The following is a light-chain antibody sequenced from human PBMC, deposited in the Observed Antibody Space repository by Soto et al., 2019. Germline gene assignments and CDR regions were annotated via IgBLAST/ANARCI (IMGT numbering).Light chain of an antibody. CDR2: GAS. Sequence: EIVMTQAPASLSVSPGERAKLSCRASQNVNSNLAWYQQKPGQAPRFLIYGASTRATGIPARFSGSGSGTEFTLTISSLQSEDFAVYYCHHYNNWPRTFGQGTKVDI. CDR3: HHYNNWPRT. CDR1: QNVNSN. V-gene: IGKV3-15*01. J-gene: IGKJ1*01.